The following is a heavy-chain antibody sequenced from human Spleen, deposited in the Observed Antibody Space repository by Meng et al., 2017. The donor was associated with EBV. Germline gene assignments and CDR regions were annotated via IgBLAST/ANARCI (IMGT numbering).Heavy chain of an antibody. CDR3: TRAPLESSSSGWFDP. CDR1: GGSFSGYF. Sequence: GPLKPSETLAPTCAVFGGSFSGYFLGWIRQPQGKVLEWIGEINHSGSTKYNPSLKSRVTISVDTSKNQFSLKLSSVTAADTAVYFCTRAPLESSSSGWFDPWGQGTLVTVSS. CDR2: INHSGST. J-gene: IGHJ5*02. V-gene: IGHV4-34*01. D-gene: IGHD6-13*01.